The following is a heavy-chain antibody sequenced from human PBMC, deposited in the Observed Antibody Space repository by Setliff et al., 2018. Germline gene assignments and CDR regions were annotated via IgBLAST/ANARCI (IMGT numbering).Heavy chain of an antibody. V-gene: IGHV4-39*01. CDR3: ARVLTTVTDANS. D-gene: IGHD4-17*01. J-gene: IGHJ4*02. CDR2: IYHTGST. CDR1: GASVSSSSHY. Sequence: LSLTCTVSGASVSSSSHYWGWIRQPPGKGLEWIGSIYHTGSTYYNPSLKSRVTISADMSKNQFSLNLSSVTAADTAVYYCARVLTTVTDANSWGQGTLVTVSS.